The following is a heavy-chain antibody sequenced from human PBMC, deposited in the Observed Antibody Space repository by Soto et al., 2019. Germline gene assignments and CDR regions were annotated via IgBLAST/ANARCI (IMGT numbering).Heavy chain of an antibody. Sequence: GESLKISCKGPGNFFNNHRIGRVHQTPEKGLEWMGLIFTSDSETKTSPSFQGHVSFSVAHSINTVYLQCNSLKTPNTGMYFSARGYNDSGHGYDLWGQGTQVTVSS. CDR1: GNFFNNHR. J-gene: IGHJ5*02. CDR2: IFTSDSET. V-gene: IGHV5-51*07. D-gene: IGHD3-10*01. CDR3: ARGYNDSGHGYDL.